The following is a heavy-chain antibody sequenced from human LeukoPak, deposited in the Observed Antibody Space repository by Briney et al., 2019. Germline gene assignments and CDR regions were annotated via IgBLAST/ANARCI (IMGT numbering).Heavy chain of an antibody. V-gene: IGHV1-18*01. CDR3: ARVCSGSPLDY. Sequence: GASVKVSCKASGYTFTSYGISWVRQAPGQGLEWMGWITTYNGNTNYAQKLQGRVTMTTDTSTRTVYMELRSLRSDDTAVYYCARVCSGSPLDYWGQGTLVTVSS. CDR2: ITTYNGNT. D-gene: IGHD1-26*01. J-gene: IGHJ4*02. CDR1: GYTFTSYG.